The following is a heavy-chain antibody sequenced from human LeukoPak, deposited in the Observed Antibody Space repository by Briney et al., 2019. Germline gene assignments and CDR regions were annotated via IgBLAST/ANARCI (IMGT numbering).Heavy chain of an antibody. CDR3: AATYSGNWEFDY. V-gene: IGHV3-11*04. CDR2: ISSSGTTI. Sequence: SGKSLRLSCAASGFTFSDYYMSWIRQAPGKGLEWLSYISSSGTTIYYADSVKGRFTISRDNAKNSLYLQMNSLRAEDTAVYYCAATYSGNWEFDYWGQGTLVTVSS. CDR1: GFTFSDYY. D-gene: IGHD1-26*01. J-gene: IGHJ4*02.